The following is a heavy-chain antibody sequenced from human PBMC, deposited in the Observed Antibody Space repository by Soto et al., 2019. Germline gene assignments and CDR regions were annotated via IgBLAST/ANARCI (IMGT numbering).Heavy chain of an antibody. CDR3: ARAYTGSDYYGSGSFDC. V-gene: IGHV4-31*03. J-gene: IGHJ4*02. CDR1: GGSISSGGYY. D-gene: IGHD3-10*01. Sequence: TLSLTCTVSGGSISSGGYYWSWIRQHQGKGLEWIGYSYYSGSTYYNPSLKSRVTISVDTSKNQFSLKLSSVTAADTAVYYCARAYTGSDYYGSGSFDCFVQGTLVTVSS. CDR2: SYYSGST.